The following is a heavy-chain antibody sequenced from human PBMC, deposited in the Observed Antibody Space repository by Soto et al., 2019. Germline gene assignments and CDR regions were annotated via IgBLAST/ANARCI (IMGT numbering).Heavy chain of an antibody. CDR2: ISYDGSNK. J-gene: IGHJ6*02. D-gene: IGHD2-2*01. CDR3: AKNKRYCTSTTCPPYYGMDV. Sequence: GGSLRLSCAASGFTFSSYGMHWVRQAPGKGLEWVAVISYDGSNKYFADSVKGRSTISRDNSNNMLYLQMNGLRGDDTAVYYCAKNKRYCTSTTCPPYYGMDVWGQGTTVTVS. CDR1: GFTFSSYG. V-gene: IGHV3-30*18.